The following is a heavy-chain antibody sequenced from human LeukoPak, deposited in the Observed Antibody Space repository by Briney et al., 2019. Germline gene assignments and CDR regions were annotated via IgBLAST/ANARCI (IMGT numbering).Heavy chain of an antibody. D-gene: IGHD5-24*01. CDR3: ARGRRDDSNYRPFEY. CDR2: IYYSGST. V-gene: IGHV4-39*01. Sequence: SETLSLTCTVSGGSISSSSYYWGWIRQPPGKGLEWIGSIYYSGSTYYNPSLKSRVTISVDTSKNQFSLKLSSVTAADTAVYYCARGRRDDSNYRPFEYWGQGILVTVSS. CDR1: GGSISSSSYY. J-gene: IGHJ4*02.